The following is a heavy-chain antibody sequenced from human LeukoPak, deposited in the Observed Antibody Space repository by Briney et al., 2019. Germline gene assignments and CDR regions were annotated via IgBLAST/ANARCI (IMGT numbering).Heavy chain of an antibody. CDR1: GYTFTSYY. Sequence: ASVKVSCKASGYTFTSYYMHWVRQAPGQGLEWMGIINPSGGSTSYAQKFQGRVTMTKDTSTSTVYMELSSLRSEDTAVYYCARVIVVVPAAMRAFDIWGQGTMVTVSS. CDR2: INPSGGST. D-gene: IGHD2-2*01. CDR3: ARVIVVVPAAMRAFDI. V-gene: IGHV1-46*01. J-gene: IGHJ3*02.